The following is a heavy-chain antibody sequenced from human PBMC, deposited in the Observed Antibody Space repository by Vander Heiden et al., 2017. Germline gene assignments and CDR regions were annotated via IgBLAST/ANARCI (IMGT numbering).Heavy chain of an antibody. CDR3: AKDLYGDYSVDY. V-gene: IGHV3-23*01. Sequence: EVQLLESGGGLVTPGGSLRLSCAASVFTFSSYAMNWVREAPGKGLEWVSGLSGSGGYTYYADSVKGRFTISRDNSKNTLYLQMNSLRAEDTAVYYCAKDLYGDYSVDYWGQGTLVTVSS. D-gene: IGHD4-17*01. CDR2: LSGSGGYT. J-gene: IGHJ4*02. CDR1: VFTFSSYA.